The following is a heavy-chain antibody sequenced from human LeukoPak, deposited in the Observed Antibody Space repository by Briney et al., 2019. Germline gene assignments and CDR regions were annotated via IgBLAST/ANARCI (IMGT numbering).Heavy chain of an antibody. CDR1: GFTFGDYA. CDR3: TRDGIPETNWSGYYIDY. V-gene: IGHV3-49*04. D-gene: IGHD3-3*01. Sequence: PGRSLRLSCTTSGFTFGDYAMSWARQAPGKGLEWVGFIRSKTHGGTTEYAASVKGRFTISRDDSKSIAYVQMNSLKTEDTAVYYCTRDGIPETNWSGYYIDYWGQGTLVTVSS. J-gene: IGHJ4*02. CDR2: IRSKTHGGTT.